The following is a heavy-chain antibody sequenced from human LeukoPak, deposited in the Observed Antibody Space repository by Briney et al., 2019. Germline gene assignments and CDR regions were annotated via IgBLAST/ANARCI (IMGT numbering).Heavy chain of an antibody. Sequence: GGSLRLSCIASGFTFSNAWMSWVRQVPGKGLEWVSSISSSSSYIYYADSVRGRFTISRDNAKNSLYLQMNSLRAEDTAVYYCARGDRDLYCSSTSCYPVLGGQGTLVTVSS. V-gene: IGHV3-21*01. CDR3: ARGDRDLYCSSTSCYPVL. J-gene: IGHJ4*02. D-gene: IGHD2-2*01. CDR2: ISSSSSYI. CDR1: GFTFSNAW.